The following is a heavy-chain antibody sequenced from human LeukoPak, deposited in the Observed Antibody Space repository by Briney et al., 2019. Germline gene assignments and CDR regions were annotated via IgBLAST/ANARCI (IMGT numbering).Heavy chain of an antibody. J-gene: IGHJ3*02. D-gene: IGHD6-13*01. CDR3: ARVKPYSSSWGAFDI. CDR2: IYYSGST. V-gene: IGHV4-59*01. CDR1: GGSISSYY. Sequence: PSETLSLTCTVSGGSISSYYWSWIRQPPGKGLEWIGYIYYSGSTNYNPSLKSRVTISVDTSKNQFSLKLSSVTAADTAVYYCARVKPYSSSWGAFDIWGQGTMVTVSS.